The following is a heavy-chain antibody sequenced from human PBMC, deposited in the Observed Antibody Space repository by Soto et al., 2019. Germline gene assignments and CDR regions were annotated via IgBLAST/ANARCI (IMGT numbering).Heavy chain of an antibody. V-gene: IGHV4-59*01. J-gene: IGHJ6*02. CDR1: GGSIGNYF. CDR3: ARAEGSPRKFGLDV. Sequence: QVQLQESGPGQLRPSGTLSLTCTVSGGSIGNYFWSWIRQPPGKGLEWIAHVHSTEDTKYNPSLRGRVTLSLDTSKKQVSLTLTSVTAADTAIYYCARAEGSPRKFGLDVWGRGTTVTVSS. D-gene: IGHD3-10*01. CDR2: VHSTEDT.